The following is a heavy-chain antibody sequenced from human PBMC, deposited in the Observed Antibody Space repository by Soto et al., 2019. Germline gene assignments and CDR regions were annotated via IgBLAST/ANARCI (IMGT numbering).Heavy chain of an antibody. CDR3: ARGYYGSGSYYKGHDY. Sequence: SETLSLTCTVSGGSISSGGYYWSWIRQHPGKGLEWIGYIYYSGSTYYNPSLKSRVTISVDTSKNQFPLKLSSVTAADTAVYYCARGYYGSGSYYKGHDYWGQGTLVTVSS. CDR2: IYYSGST. J-gene: IGHJ4*02. V-gene: IGHV4-31*03. CDR1: GGSISSGGYY. D-gene: IGHD3-10*01.